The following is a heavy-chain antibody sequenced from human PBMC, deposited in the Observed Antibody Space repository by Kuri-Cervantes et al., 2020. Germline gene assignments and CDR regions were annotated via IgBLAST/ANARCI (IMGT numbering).Heavy chain of an antibody. Sequence: SETLSLTCTVSGGSISSSSYYWGWIRQPPGKGLEWIGSIYYSGSTYYNPSLKSRVTISVDTSKNQFSLKLSSVTAADTAVYYCARARSRDFFGAFLDYWGQGTLVTVSS. D-gene: IGHD3-3*01. CDR1: GGSISSSSYY. CDR2: IYYSGST. J-gene: IGHJ4*02. CDR3: ARARSRDFFGAFLDY. V-gene: IGHV4-39*07.